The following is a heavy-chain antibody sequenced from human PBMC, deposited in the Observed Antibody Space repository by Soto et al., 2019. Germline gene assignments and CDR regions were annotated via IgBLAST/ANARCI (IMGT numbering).Heavy chain of an antibody. CDR1: GFPFSAFY. V-gene: IGHV3-11*05. D-gene: IGHD6-19*01. Sequence: QVQLEESVGGLVKPGGSLRLSCAASGFPFSAFYMSWVRQAPGKGLEYISYISTSGTSANYADSVKGRFTISRDNSKNSLYLQMNSLRTEDTAVYYCARDRGAVTGPYFDHWGQGALVTVSS. J-gene: IGHJ4*02. CDR2: ISTSGTSA. CDR3: ARDRGAVTGPYFDH.